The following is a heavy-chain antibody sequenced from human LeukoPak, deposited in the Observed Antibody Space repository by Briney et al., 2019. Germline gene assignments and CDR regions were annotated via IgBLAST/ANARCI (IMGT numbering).Heavy chain of an antibody. Sequence: SQTLSLTCTVSGGSISSGSYYWSWIRQPAGKGLEWIGRIYTSGSTNYNPSLKSRVTISVDTSKNQFSLKLSSVTAADTAVYYCARVDTAMVTRPDYWGQGTLVTVSS. CDR2: IYTSGST. J-gene: IGHJ4*02. D-gene: IGHD5-18*01. V-gene: IGHV4-61*02. CDR1: GGSISSGSYY. CDR3: ARVDTAMVTRPDY.